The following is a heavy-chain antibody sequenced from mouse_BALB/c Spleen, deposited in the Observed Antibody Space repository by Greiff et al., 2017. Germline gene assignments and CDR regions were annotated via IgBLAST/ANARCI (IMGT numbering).Heavy chain of an antibody. CDR2: ILPGSGST. V-gene: IGHV1-9*01. Sequence: QVQLQQSGAELMKPGASVKISCKATGYTFSSYWISWVKQRPGHGLEWIGEILPGSGSTNYNEKFKGKATFTADTSSNTAYMQLSSLTSEDSAVYYCARFDYVGPYAMDYWGQGTSVTVSS. J-gene: IGHJ4*01. D-gene: IGHD2-4*01. CDR3: ARFDYVGPYAMDY. CDR1: GYTFSSYW.